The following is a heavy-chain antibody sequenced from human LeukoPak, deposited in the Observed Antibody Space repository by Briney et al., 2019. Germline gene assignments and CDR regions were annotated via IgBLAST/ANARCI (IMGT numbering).Heavy chain of an antibody. V-gene: IGHV3-48*01. CDR3: AKERGGFGELQPFDY. D-gene: IGHD3-10*01. J-gene: IGHJ4*02. CDR1: GFTFSSYS. CDR2: ISSSSSTI. Sequence: PGGSLRLSCAASGFTFSSYSMNWVRQAPGKGLEWVSYISSSSSTIYYADSVKGRFTISRDDAKNSLYLQMNSLRAEDTAVYYCAKERGGFGELQPFDYWGQGTLVTVSS.